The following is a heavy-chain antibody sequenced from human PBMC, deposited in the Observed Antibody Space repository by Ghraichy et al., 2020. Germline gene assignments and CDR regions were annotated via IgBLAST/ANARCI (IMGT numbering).Heavy chain of an antibody. V-gene: IGHV1-69*13. CDR1: GGTFSSYA. Sequence: SVKVSCKASGGTFSSYAISWVRQAPRQGLEWMGGIIPIFGTANYAQKFQGRVTITADESTSTAYMELSSLRSEDTAVYYCARERGGYSYGYGMDVWGQGTTVTVSS. D-gene: IGHD5-18*01. CDR3: ARERGGYSYGYGMDV. CDR2: IIPIFGTA. J-gene: IGHJ6*02.